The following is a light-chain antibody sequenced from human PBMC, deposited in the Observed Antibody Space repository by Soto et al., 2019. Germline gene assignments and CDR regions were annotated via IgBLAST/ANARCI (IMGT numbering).Light chain of an antibody. Sequence: EVVLTQSPGTLSLSPEESATLSCRPSQSISQSLAWYQQRPGQSPTLLIYHASSRATVIPDRFTGSGFGTDFNLTSSRLAREYLGLYYCQQYGGSPRTFGQGTKVELK. CDR3: QQYGGSPRT. J-gene: IGKJ1*01. CDR1: QSISQS. CDR2: HAS. V-gene: IGKV3-20*01.